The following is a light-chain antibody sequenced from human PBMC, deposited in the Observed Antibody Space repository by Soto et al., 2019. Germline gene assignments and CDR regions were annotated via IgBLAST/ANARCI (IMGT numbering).Light chain of an antibody. J-gene: IGKJ1*01. V-gene: IGKV1-39*01. CDR2: AAS. Sequence: DIQMTQSPSSLSASIGDRVTITCRASQSVTSNLNWYQQKFGETPKLLMYAASNLQGGVPSRFSGSGSGTDFTLTISSLQPEDFATYYCQQYNGYSTWTFGQGTKVEIK. CDR3: QQYNGYSTWT. CDR1: QSVTSN.